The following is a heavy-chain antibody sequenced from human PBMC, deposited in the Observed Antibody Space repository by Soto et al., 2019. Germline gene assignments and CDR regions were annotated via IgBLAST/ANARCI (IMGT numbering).Heavy chain of an antibody. CDR3: ATRPLLPGAP. Sequence: GGSLRLSCAASGFTFGSNDMNWVRQAPGKGLEWVSLIYSGGSTYYADSVKGRFTISRDNSKNTLYLQMSSLRAEDTAVYYCATRPLLPGAPWGQGTMVTVSS. V-gene: IGHV3-53*01. D-gene: IGHD3-22*01. CDR1: GFTFGSND. CDR2: IYSGGST. J-gene: IGHJ3*01.